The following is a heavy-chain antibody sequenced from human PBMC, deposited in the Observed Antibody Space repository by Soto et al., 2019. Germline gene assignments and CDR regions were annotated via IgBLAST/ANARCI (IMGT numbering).Heavy chain of an antibody. CDR1: GGSISSGPYS. J-gene: IGHJ6*02. D-gene: IGHD2-2*01. CDR3: ARLGGYCSSTSCHGYYGMDV. CDR2: FYYSEST. V-gene: IGHV4-39*01. Sequence: QLQLQESGPGLVKPSETLSLTCTVAGGSISSGPYSWGWIRQPSGEGLEWIGTFYYSESTHYNPSLESRVTISVDTSKNQFSLKVSSVTVADTAVYYCARLGGYCSSTSCHGYYGMDVWGQGTTVTVSS.